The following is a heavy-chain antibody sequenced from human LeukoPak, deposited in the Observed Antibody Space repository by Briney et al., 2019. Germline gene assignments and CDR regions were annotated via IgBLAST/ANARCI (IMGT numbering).Heavy chain of an antibody. CDR3: ARSPTFPDAFDI. CDR2: IYTSGGT. CDR1: GGSISSYY. V-gene: IGHV4-4*07. D-gene: IGHD2/OR15-2a*01. J-gene: IGHJ3*02. Sequence: PSETLSLTCTVSGGSISSYYWSWIRQPAGKGLEWIGRIYTSGGTNYNPSLKSRVTISVDKSKNQFSLKLSSVTAADTAVYYCARSPTFPDAFDIWGQGTMVTVSS.